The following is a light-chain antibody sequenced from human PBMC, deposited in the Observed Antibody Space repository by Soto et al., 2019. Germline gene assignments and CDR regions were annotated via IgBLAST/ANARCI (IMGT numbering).Light chain of an antibody. Sequence: QSVLTQPASVSGSPGQSITISCTGTSSDVGGYNYVSWYQQHPGKAPKLLIYEVRHRPSGVSNRFSGSKSGNTASLTISGLQAEDEADYYCTSYTSSDTLLYVFGTGTKLTVL. CDR1: SSDVGGYNY. V-gene: IGLV2-14*01. CDR3: TSYTSSDTLLYV. CDR2: EVR. J-gene: IGLJ1*01.